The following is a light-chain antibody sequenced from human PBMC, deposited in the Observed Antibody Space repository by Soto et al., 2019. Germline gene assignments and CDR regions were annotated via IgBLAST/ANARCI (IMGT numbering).Light chain of an antibody. Sequence: EIVLTQSPGTLSLSLGERATLSCRASLSVSSNYLAWYQQKPGQAPRLLIYETSSRATGIPDRFSGSGSGTDFTLSISRLEPEDFAVYYCQQYGNGNSPRYSFGQGTRLEIK. V-gene: IGKV3-20*01. J-gene: IGKJ2*03. CDR2: ETS. CDR3: QQYGNGNSPRYS. CDR1: LSVSSNY.